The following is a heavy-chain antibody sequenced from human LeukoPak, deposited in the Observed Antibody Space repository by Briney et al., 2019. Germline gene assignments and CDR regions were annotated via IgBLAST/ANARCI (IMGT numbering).Heavy chain of an antibody. CDR3: ARRPIAVAGTGNDY. Sequence: GASVKVSCKASGYAFTSYGISWVRQATGQGLEWMGWMNPNSGNTGYAQKFQGRVTMTRNTSISTAYMELSSLRSEDTAVYYCARRPIAVAGTGNDYWGQGTLVTVSS. J-gene: IGHJ4*02. CDR1: GYAFTSYG. V-gene: IGHV1-8*02. D-gene: IGHD6-19*01. CDR2: MNPNSGNT.